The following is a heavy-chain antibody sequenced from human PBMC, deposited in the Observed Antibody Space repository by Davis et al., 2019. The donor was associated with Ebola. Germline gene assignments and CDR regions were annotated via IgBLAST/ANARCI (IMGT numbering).Heavy chain of an antibody. CDR1: GFTVSSNY. CDR3: AKVGGSRYCSTTSCYNFDY. D-gene: IGHD2-2*02. V-gene: IGHV3-53*01. CDR2: IYSGGNT. Sequence: GESLKISCAASGFTVSSNYMSWVRQAPGKGLEWVSVIYSGGNTYYADSVKGRFTMSRDNSKNTLYLQMNSLRAEDTAVYFCAKVGGSRYCSTTSCYNFDYWGQGTLVTVSS. J-gene: IGHJ4*02.